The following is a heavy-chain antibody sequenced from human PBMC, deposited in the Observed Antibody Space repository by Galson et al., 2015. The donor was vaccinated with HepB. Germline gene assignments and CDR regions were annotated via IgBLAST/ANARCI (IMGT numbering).Heavy chain of an antibody. CDR3: ARLPYDFWSGYYFDY. J-gene: IGHJ4*02. CDR2: IDPSDSYT. D-gene: IGHD3-3*01. Sequence: QSGAEVKKPGESLRISCKGSGYSFTSYWISWVRQMPGKGLEWMGRIDPSDSYTNYSPSFQGHVTIPADKSISTAYLQWSSLKASDTAMYYCARLPYDFWSGYYFDYWGQGTLVTVSS. V-gene: IGHV5-10-1*01. CDR1: GYSFTSYW.